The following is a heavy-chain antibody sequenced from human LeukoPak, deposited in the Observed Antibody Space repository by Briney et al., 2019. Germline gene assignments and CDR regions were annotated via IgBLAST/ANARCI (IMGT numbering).Heavy chain of an antibody. Sequence: GGSLRLSCAASGFTFSSYEMNWVRQAPGKGLEWVSYISSSGSTIYYADSVKGRFTISRDNAKNSLYLQMNSLRAEDTALYYCAREADLIVVVAATFAFDIWGQGTMVTVSS. CDR3: AREADLIVVVAATFAFDI. D-gene: IGHD2-15*01. V-gene: IGHV3-48*03. CDR2: ISSSGSTI. J-gene: IGHJ3*02. CDR1: GFTFSSYE.